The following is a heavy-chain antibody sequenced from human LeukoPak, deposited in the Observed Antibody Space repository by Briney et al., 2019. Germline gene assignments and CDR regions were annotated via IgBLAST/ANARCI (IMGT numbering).Heavy chain of an antibody. CDR2: IYSGGST. D-gene: IGHD3-9*01. J-gene: IGHJ4*02. Sequence: PGGSLRLSCAASGFTVTTNYMSWVRQAPGKGLEWVSVIYSGGSTYYADSVKGRFTISRDNVKKSVFLQVNSLRDEDTAVYYCARDFHWSFDHWGQGTLVTVSS. V-gene: IGHV3-53*01. CDR3: ARDFHWSFDH. CDR1: GFTVTTNY.